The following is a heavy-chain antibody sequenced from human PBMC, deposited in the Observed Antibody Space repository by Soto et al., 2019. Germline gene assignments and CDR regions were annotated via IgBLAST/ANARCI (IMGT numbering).Heavy chain of an antibody. CDR1: GGSISSYY. D-gene: IGHD1-26*01. V-gene: IGHV4-59*01. CDR3: AREASGSYDYFDY. Sequence: SETLSLTCTVSGGSISSYYWSWIRQPPGKGLEWIGYIYYSGSTNYNPSLKSRVTISVDTSKNQFSLKLSSVTAADTAVYYCAREASGSYDYFDYWGQGTLVTVSS. CDR2: IYYSGST. J-gene: IGHJ4*02.